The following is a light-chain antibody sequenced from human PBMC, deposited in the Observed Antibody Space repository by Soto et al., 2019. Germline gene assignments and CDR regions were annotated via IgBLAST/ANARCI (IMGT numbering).Light chain of an antibody. CDR2: DAS. Sequence: AIQLTQSPSSLSASVGDRVTITCRPSQGISSALAWYQQKPGKAPKLLIYDASSLESGVPSRFSGSGSGTDFTLTISSLQPEGFATYYCQQFNNYLYTFGQGTKLEIK. CDR1: QGISSA. CDR3: QQFNNYLYT. V-gene: IGKV1D-13*01. J-gene: IGKJ2*01.